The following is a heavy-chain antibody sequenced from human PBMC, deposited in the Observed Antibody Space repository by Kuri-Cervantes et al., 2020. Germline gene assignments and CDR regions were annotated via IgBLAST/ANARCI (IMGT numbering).Heavy chain of an antibody. CDR2: ISYDGSSK. CDR1: GFTFSSYA. Sequence: GESLKISCAASGFTFSSYAMHWVRQAPGKGLEWVAVISYDGSSKYYADSVKGRFTISRDNSKNTLYLQMNSLRAEDTAVYYCARSPNDYGDYYYYYGMDVWGQGTTVTVSS. V-gene: IGHV3-30-3*01. CDR3: ARSPNDYGDYYYYYGMDV. J-gene: IGHJ6*02. D-gene: IGHD4-17*01.